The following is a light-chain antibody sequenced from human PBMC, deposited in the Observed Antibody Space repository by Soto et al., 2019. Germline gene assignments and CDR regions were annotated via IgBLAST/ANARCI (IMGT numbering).Light chain of an antibody. J-gene: IGLJ2*01. CDR3: QTWGTGILV. CDR2: LNSDGRH. Sequence: QSVLTQSPSASASLGASVKLTCTLSSGHSSYAIARHQQQPEKGPRYLMKLNSDGRHSKGDGIPDRFSGSSSGTERYLTISSLQSEDEADYYCQTWGTGILVFGGGTKLTVL. V-gene: IGLV4-69*01. CDR1: SGHSSYA.